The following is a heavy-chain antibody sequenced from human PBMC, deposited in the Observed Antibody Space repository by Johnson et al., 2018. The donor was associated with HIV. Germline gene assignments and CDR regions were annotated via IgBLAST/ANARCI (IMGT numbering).Heavy chain of an antibody. D-gene: IGHD6-19*01. Sequence: QMLLVESGGGVVQPGRSLRLSCAASGFTFSSYGMHWVRQAPGKGLEWVAVISYYGSNKYYADFVKGRFTISRYTSKNTLYLKMKSLTAEDTAAYSCGRGLAVAGTRNAFDIWGQGTMVTVSS. CDR2: ISYYGSNK. CDR3: GRGLAVAGTRNAFDI. J-gene: IGHJ3*02. V-gene: IGHV3-30*03. CDR1: GFTFSSYG.